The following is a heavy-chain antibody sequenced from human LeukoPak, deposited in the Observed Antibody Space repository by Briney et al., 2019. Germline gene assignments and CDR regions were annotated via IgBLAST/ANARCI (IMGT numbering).Heavy chain of an antibody. V-gene: IGHV4-59*01. D-gene: IGHD4-11*01. CDR1: GFTFGDSA. CDR3: AGYGNYWDWYFDL. CDR2: IHYSGST. J-gene: IGHJ2*01. Sequence: GSLRLSCTASGFTFGDSAMSWVRQAPGKGLEWVGYIHYSGSTNHNPSLKSRVTISIDTSKNQISLRLTSVTAADTAVYYCAGYGNYWDWYFDLWGRGTLVTVSS.